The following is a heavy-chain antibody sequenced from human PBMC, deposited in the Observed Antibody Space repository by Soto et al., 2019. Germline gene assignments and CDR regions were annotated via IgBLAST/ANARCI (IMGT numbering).Heavy chain of an antibody. CDR2: ISYDGSNK. CDR1: GFTFSSYG. D-gene: IGHD6-13*01. J-gene: IGHJ6*03. Sequence: QVQLVESGGGVVQPGRSLRLSCAASGFTFSSYGMHWVRQAPGKGLEWVAVISYDGSNKYYADSVKGRFTISRDNSKNTLYLQMNSLRAEDTAVYYCAKDGSMEQQLVLNYYYYYMDVWGKGTTVTVSS. CDR3: AKDGSMEQQLVLNYYYYYMDV. V-gene: IGHV3-30*18.